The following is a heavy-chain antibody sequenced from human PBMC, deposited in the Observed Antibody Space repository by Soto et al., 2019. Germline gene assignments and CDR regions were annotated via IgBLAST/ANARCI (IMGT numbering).Heavy chain of an antibody. Sequence: GGSLRLSCAASGFTFSGSAMHWVRQASGKGLEWVGRIRSKANSYATAYAASVKGRFTISRDDSKNTAYLQMNSLRAEDTAVYYCARQDFDYWGQGTLVTVSS. CDR3: ARQDFDY. CDR1: GFTFSGSA. V-gene: IGHV3-73*01. J-gene: IGHJ4*02. CDR2: IRSKANSYAT.